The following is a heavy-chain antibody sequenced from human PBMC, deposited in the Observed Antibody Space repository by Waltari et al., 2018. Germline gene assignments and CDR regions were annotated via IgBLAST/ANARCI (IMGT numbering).Heavy chain of an antibody. J-gene: IGHJ5*02. CDR3: VRRRIGTTQSGDWFDP. V-gene: IGHV3-21*02. CDR2: ISNSSSYI. D-gene: IGHD1-7*01. Sequence: VQLVESGGGLVKPGGSLRLSCEGSGLSFNSYSLHWGRQAPGKGLEWISSISNSSSYIFYVDSVKGRFTISRDNAKNSLYLQMNSLRAEDTAMYYCVRRRIGTTQSGDWFDPWGQGTLVTVSS. CDR1: GLSFNSYS.